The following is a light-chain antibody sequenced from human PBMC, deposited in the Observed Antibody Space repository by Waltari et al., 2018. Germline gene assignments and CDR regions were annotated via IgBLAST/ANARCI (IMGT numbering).Light chain of an antibody. J-gene: IGKJ4*01. V-gene: IGKV3-15*01. CDR3: QQYNNWPLT. CDR2: RAS. Sequence: EIVMTQSPATLSVSPGERAPLSCRASQSVGSNLDWYQQKPGQAPRLLIYRASTRATGIPARFSGSGSGTEFTLTISSLQSEDFAVYYCQQYNNWPLTFGGGTKVEIK. CDR1: QSVGSN.